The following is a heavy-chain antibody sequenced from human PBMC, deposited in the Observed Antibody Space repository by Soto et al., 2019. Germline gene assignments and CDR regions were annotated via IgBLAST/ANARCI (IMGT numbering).Heavy chain of an antibody. V-gene: IGHV3-30*03. D-gene: IGHD2-2*01. CDR3: ARGYCSSTSCYLSAFDI. CDR1: GFTFSSYG. CDR2: ISYDGSNK. Sequence: QVQLVESGGGVVQPGRSLRLSCAASGFTFSSYGMHWVRQAPGKGLEWVAVISYDGSNKYYADSVKGRFTISRDNSKNTLYRQMNSLRAEDTAVYYCARGYCSSTSCYLSAFDIWGQGTMVTVSS. J-gene: IGHJ3*02.